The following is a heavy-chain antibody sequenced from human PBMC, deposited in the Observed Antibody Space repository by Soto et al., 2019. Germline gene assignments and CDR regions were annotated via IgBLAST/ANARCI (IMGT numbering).Heavy chain of an antibody. CDR3: ARVGLENDAFDI. V-gene: IGHV4-34*01. CDR1: GGSFSGYY. J-gene: IGHJ3*02. Sequence: QVQLQQWGAGLLKPSETLSLTCAVYGGSFSGYYWSWIRQPPGKGLEWIGEINHSGSTNYNPSLTRRVTISVDTSKHQFSLKLSSVTAADTAVYYFARVGLENDAFDIWGQGTMVTVSS. D-gene: IGHD1-1*01. CDR2: INHSGST.